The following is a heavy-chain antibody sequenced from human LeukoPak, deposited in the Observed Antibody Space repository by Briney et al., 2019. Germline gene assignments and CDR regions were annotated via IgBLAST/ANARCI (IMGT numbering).Heavy chain of an antibody. V-gene: IGHV4-61*02. D-gene: IGHD3-22*01. CDR1: GDSISSGDYY. J-gene: IGHJ3*02. CDR3: ARGPYSYDSSGAFDI. Sequence: SETLSLTCTVSGDSISSGDYYWSWIRQPAGKGLEWIGRTSSSGSTNYNPSLKSRVTISVDTSKNQFSLKLSSVTAADTAVYFCARGPYSYDSSGAFDIWGQGTMVTVSS. CDR2: TSSSGST.